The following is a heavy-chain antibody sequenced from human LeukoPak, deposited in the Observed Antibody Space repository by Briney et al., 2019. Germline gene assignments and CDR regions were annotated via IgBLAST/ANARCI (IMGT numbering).Heavy chain of an antibody. CDR2: IYYSGST. V-gene: IGHV4-59*11. CDR3: ARSWFGELFFDY. CDR1: GGSISSQY. Sequence: PSETLSLTCTVSGGSISSQYWSWIRQPPGKGLEWIGYIYYSGSTNYNPSLKSRVTISVDTSKNQFSLKLSSVTAADTAVYYCARSWFGELFFDYWGQGTLVTVSS. J-gene: IGHJ4*02. D-gene: IGHD3-10*01.